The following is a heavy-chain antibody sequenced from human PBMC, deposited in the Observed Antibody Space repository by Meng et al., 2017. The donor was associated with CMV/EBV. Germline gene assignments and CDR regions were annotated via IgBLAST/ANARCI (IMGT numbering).Heavy chain of an antibody. D-gene: IGHD3-22*01. CDR3: AREGEITIIGYPTFTFDY. CDR2: VSYDGGIT. V-gene: IGHV3-30-3*01. CDR1: FRTYA. Sequence: FRTYAIHWVRQAPGRGLEWVAVVSYDGGITYYTDSVKGRFTISRDNSKNTMYLQMNSLRPEDTAVYYCAREGEITIIGYPTFTFDYWGLGTLVTVSS. J-gene: IGHJ4*02.